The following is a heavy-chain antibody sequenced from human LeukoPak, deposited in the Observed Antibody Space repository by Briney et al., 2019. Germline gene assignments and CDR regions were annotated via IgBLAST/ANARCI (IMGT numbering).Heavy chain of an antibody. CDR3: ARSRITMIVVED. CDR2: ISSSGSTI. V-gene: IGHV3-11*01. J-gene: IGHJ4*02. D-gene: IGHD3-22*01. Sequence: GGSLRLSCAASGFTFSDYYMSWIRQAPGKGLEWASYISSSGSTIYYADSVKGRFTISRDNAKNSLYLQMNSLRAEDTAVYYCARSRITMIVVEDWGQGTLVTVSS. CDR1: GFTFSDYY.